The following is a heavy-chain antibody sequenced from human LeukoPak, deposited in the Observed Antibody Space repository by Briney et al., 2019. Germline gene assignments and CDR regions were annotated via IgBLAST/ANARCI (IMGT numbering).Heavy chain of an antibody. CDR1: GGSISSYY. Sequence: SETLSLTCTVSGGSISSYYWSWVRQPPGKGLEWIGYIYYTGSTNYNPSLKSRVTISVDTSKNQFSLKLSPVTAADTAVYYCARGRVWYFYWGQGTLVSVSS. J-gene: IGHJ4*02. CDR3: ARGRVWYFY. D-gene: IGHD6-13*01. CDR2: IYYTGST. V-gene: IGHV4-59*12.